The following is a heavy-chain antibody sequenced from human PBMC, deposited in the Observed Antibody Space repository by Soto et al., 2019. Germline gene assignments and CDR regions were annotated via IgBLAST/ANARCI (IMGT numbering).Heavy chain of an antibody. D-gene: IGHD1-26*01. J-gene: IGHJ4*01. V-gene: IGHV3-23*01. CDR2: IRESGGTI. CDR3: VKQIRQGWSLLDY. CDR1: GFTFSSSA. Sequence: GGSLRLSCAASGFTFSSSAMTWARQAPGQGLEWVSAIRESGGTIFYADSGKGRFTVSRDNSRNTLYLQMNSLRADDTAAYYCVKQIRQGWSLLDYCRKRPLVSVAS.